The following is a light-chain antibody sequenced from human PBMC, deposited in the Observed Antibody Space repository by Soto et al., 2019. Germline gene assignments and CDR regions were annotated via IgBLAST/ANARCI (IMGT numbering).Light chain of an antibody. Sequence: EIVLTQSPATLSLSPGERAALSCRASQSVSIYLAWYQQKPGQAPRLLIYAASNRATGIPARFSGSGYGTDFTLTISSLEPEDFAVYYCQQRSNWPPTFGQGTKLEIK. CDR1: QSVSIY. CDR3: QQRSNWPPT. J-gene: IGKJ2*01. V-gene: IGKV3-11*01. CDR2: AAS.